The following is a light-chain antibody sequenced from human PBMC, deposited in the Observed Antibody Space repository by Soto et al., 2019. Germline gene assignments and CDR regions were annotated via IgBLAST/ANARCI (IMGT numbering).Light chain of an antibody. V-gene: IGKV3-15*01. CDR1: QSLRSN. J-gene: IGKJ4*01. Sequence: EIVMTQSPATLSVSPGERVTLSCRACQSLRSNSAWYQQKPGQAPRLLIYGASTRATGIPARFSGSGFGTEFTLTISSLQSEDFAVYYCQQYNSWPLTFGGGTKVEIK. CDR3: QQYNSWPLT. CDR2: GAS.